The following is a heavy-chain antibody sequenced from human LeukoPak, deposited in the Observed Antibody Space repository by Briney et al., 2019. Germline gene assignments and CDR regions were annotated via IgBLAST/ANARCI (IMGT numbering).Heavy chain of an antibody. CDR1: GLTISNHW. J-gene: IGHJ4*02. D-gene: IGHD6-25*01. Sequence: GGSLRLSCAVSGLTISNHWMHWVRQAPGKGLVWVGLISGDGTRTSYTDSVKGRFTISRDNVKNTLYLQMNSLGAEDTAVYYCAPAESGWGQGTLVTVSS. CDR2: ISGDGTRT. CDR3: APAESG. V-gene: IGHV3-74*01.